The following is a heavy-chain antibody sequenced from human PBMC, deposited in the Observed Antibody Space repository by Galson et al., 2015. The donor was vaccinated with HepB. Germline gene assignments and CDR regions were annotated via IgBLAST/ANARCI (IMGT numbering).Heavy chain of an antibody. CDR1: GFIFSSYA. Sequence: SLRLSCAASGFIFSSYAVSWVRQAPGKGLEWVSLISAPGTRTYHADSVKGRFTVSRDNSENTLSLQMDNLRAEDTAIYYCAREYGGRFDYWGQGTLVTVSS. D-gene: IGHD3-10*01. CDR2: ISAPGTRT. V-gene: IGHV3-23*01. CDR3: AREYGGRFDY. J-gene: IGHJ4*02.